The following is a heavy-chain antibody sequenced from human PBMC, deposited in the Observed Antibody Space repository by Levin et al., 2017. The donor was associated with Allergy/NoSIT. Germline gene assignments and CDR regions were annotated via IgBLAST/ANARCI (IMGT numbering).Heavy chain of an antibody. J-gene: IGHJ6*02. CDR1: GFSFSSSD. V-gene: IGHV3-21*01. CDR2: TSRTSSHI. D-gene: IGHD3-16*01. CDR3: ARDLAGLARMSGMDV. Sequence: GGSLRLSCAASGFSFSSSDMNWVRQAPGKGLEWVSYTSRTSSHIYYADSVRGRFTIFRDNAKNSLYLQMDSLTAEDTAVYYCARDLAGLARMSGMDVWGQGTSVTVSS.